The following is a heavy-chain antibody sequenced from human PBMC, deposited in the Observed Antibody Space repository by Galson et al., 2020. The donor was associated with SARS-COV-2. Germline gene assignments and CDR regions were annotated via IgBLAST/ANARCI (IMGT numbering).Heavy chain of an antibody. V-gene: IGHV4-59*08. CDR2: IYYSGST. D-gene: IGHD2-15*01. CDR1: GGSISSYY. J-gene: IGHJ4*02. Sequence: ETSETLSLTCTVSGGSISSYYWSWIRQPPGKGLEWIGYIYYSGSTNYNPSLKSRVTISVDTSKNQFSLKLSSVTAADTAVYYCARRGLGYCSGVSCYSGFDYWGQGTLVTVSS. CDR3: ARRGLGYCSGVSCYSGFDY.